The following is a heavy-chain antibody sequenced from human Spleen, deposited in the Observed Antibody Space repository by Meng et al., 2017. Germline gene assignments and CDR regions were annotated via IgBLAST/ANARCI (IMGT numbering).Heavy chain of an antibody. CDR3: ARDEDISAAGKLFGDY. D-gene: IGHD6-25*01. J-gene: IGHJ4*02. CDR2: INPKSGDT. Sequence: QGQRVESGAGGKKPGASVKVSCKASGYTFTSYDINWVRQATGQGLEWMGRINPKSGDTHYAQKFQARVTMTGDTSISTAYMELSGLRSDDTAMYYCARDEDISAAGKLFGDYWGQGTLVTVSS. CDR1: GYTFTSYD. V-gene: IGHV1-2*06.